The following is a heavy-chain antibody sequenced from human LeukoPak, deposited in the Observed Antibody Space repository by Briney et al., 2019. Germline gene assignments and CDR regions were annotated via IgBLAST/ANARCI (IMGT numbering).Heavy chain of an antibody. CDR2: ISSSGSTI. V-gene: IGHV3-48*03. J-gene: IGHJ4*02. Sequence: PGGSLRLSCAASGFTFSSYEMNWVRQAPGKGLEWVSYISSSGSTIYYADSVKGRFTISRDNAKNSLYLQTNSLRAEDTAVYYCARSTLVDIVATATTPFDYWGQGTLVTVSS. D-gene: IGHD5-12*01. CDR3: ARSTLVDIVATATTPFDY. CDR1: GFTFSSYE.